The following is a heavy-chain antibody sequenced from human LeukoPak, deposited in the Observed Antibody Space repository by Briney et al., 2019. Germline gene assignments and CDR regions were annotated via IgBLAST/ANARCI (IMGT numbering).Heavy chain of an antibody. Sequence: PSETLSLTCTVSGGSISSGSYYWRWIRQPAGKGLEWIGRIYTSGSTNYNPSLKSRVTISVDTSKNQFSLKLSSVTAADTAVYYCARGSVAGAFDIWGQGTMVTVSS. V-gene: IGHV4-61*02. CDR2: IYTSGST. J-gene: IGHJ3*02. CDR3: ARGSVAGAFDI. D-gene: IGHD6-19*01. CDR1: GGSISSGSYY.